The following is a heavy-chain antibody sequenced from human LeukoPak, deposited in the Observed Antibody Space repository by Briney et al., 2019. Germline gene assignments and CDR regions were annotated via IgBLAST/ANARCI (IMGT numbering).Heavy chain of an antibody. J-gene: IGHJ4*02. V-gene: IGHV3-11*01. CDR2: ISSSGSTI. CDR3: ARCPYYYYVWGSWYYFDD. D-gene: IGHD3-16*01. CDR1: GFTFSDYY. Sequence: PGGSLRLSCAASGFTFSDYYMSWIRQAPGKGLEWVSYISSSGSTIYYADSVKGRFTISRDNAKNSLYLQMNSLRAEDTAVYYCARCPYYYYVWGSWYYFDDWGQGTLVTVYS.